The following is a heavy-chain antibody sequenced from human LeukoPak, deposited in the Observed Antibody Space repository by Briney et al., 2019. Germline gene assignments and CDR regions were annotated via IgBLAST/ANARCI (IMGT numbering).Heavy chain of an antibody. CDR1: GGSFSGYY. CDR2: INHSGST. D-gene: IGHD3-22*01. V-gene: IGHV4-34*01. Sequence: PSETLSLTCAVYGGSFSGYYWSWIRQPPGKGLEWIGEINHSGSTNYNPSLKSRVTISVDTSKNQFSLKLSSVTAADTAVYYCARGDNYDSSQTFDYWGQGTLVTVSS. J-gene: IGHJ4*02. CDR3: ARGDNYDSSQTFDY.